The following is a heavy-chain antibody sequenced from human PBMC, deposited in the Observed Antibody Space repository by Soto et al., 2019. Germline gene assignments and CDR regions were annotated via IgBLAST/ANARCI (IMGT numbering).Heavy chain of an antibody. Sequence: RASVKVSCKASGYTFTGYYMHWVRQAPGQGLEWMGWINPNSGGTNYAQKFQGRVTMTRDTSISTAYMELSRLRSDDTAVYYCARGSKYYDILTGYYGMDVWGQGTTVTVS. CDR2: INPNSGGT. V-gene: IGHV1-2*02. CDR3: ARGSKYYDILTGYYGMDV. CDR1: GYTFTGYY. D-gene: IGHD3-9*01. J-gene: IGHJ6*02.